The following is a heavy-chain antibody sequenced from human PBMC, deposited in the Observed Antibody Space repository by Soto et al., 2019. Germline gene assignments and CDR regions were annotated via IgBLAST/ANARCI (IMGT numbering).Heavy chain of an antibody. Sequence: PGGCLRLSCAASGFTFSSYAMSWVRQAPGKGLEWVSAISGSGGSTYYADSVKGRFTISRDNSKNTLYLQMNSLRAEDTAVYYCAKGGNLAYYYYGMDVWGQGTTVTVSS. D-gene: IGHD4-4*01. CDR1: GFTFSSYA. J-gene: IGHJ6*02. CDR3: AKGGNLAYYYYGMDV. CDR2: ISGSGGST. V-gene: IGHV3-23*01.